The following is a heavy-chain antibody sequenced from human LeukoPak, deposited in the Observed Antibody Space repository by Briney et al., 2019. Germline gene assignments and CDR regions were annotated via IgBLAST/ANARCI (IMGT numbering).Heavy chain of an antibody. Sequence: GGSLRLSCAASGFTFSSYAMSWVRQAPGKGLEWVSGISGSGGSTYYADSVKGRFTISRDNSKNRLYLQMNSLRAEDTPVYYCAKRPRGNYFDPFDYWGQGTLVTVSS. CDR3: AKRPRGNYFDPFDY. CDR1: GFTFSSYA. D-gene: IGHD3-10*01. CDR2: ISGSGGST. V-gene: IGHV3-23*01. J-gene: IGHJ4*02.